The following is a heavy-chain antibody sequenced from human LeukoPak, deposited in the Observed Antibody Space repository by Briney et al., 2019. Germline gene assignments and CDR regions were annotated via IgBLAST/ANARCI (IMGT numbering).Heavy chain of an antibody. J-gene: IGHJ3*02. CDR2: IYYSGST. Sequence: SETLSLTCTVSGGSISSYYWSWIRRPPGKGLEWIGYIYYSGSTNYNPSLKSRVTISVDTSKNQFSLKLSSVTAADTAVYYCARGGGIVVVPAAIVDAFDIWGQGTMVTVSS. CDR1: GGSISSYY. D-gene: IGHD2-2*01. V-gene: IGHV4-59*01. CDR3: ARGGGIVVVPAAIVDAFDI.